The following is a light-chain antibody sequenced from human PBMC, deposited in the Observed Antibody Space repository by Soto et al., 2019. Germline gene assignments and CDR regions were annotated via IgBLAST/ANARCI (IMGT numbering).Light chain of an antibody. CDR2: KAS. J-gene: IGKJ1*01. CDR3: QHYNSYSEA. CDR1: QNIGSW. Sequence: DIQMTQSPSTLSASIGDRVTITCRASQNIGSWLAWYQQKPGKAPKLLIYKASTLRGGVPSRFSGSGSGTEFTLTISSLQPDDIATYYCQHYNSYSEAFGQGTKVDIK. V-gene: IGKV1-5*03.